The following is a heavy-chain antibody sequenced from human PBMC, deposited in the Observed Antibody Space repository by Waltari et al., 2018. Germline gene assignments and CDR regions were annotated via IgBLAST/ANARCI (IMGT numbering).Heavy chain of an antibody. J-gene: IGHJ4*02. CDR3: ASQSTTLFDY. CDR1: GFTFSRFC. Sequence: QVQLVESGGGVVQPGRSLRLSCAASGFTFSRFCMHWVRLAPGKGLEWVAFIWHDGSNEYYVDSVKGRFTISRYNSKNTLYLQMNSLRAEDSAVYYCASQSTTLFDYWGQGTLVTVSS. D-gene: IGHD2-15*01. V-gene: IGHV3-33*01. CDR2: IWHDGSNE.